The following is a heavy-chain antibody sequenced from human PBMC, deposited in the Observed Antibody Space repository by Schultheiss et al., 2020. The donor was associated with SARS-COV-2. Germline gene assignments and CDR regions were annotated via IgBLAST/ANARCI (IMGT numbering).Heavy chain of an antibody. Sequence: GGSLRLSCAASGFTFSSYAMHWVRQAPGKGLEWVAVISYDGSNKYYADSVKGRFTISRDNSKNTLYLQMNSLRAEDTAEYYCARDWQYADFWSGYRSYYYYGMDVCGHGATVTISS. CDR2: ISYDGSNK. D-gene: IGHD3-3*01. V-gene: IGHV3-30*04. CDR1: GFTFSSYA. J-gene: IGHJ6*02. CDR3: ARDWQYADFWSGYRSYYYYGMDV.